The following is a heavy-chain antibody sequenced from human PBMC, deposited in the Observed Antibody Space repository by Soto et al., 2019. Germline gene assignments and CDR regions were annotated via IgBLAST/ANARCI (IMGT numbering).Heavy chain of an antibody. CDR2: IYYSGST. CDR1: GCSISSYY. V-gene: IGHV4-59*01. D-gene: IGHD1-1*01. Sequence: SEALSLTCPVSGCSISSYYWSWIRQPPGKGLEWIGYIYYSGSTNYNPSLKSRVTISVDTSKNQFSLKLSSVTAADTAVYYCARVWDWNYFDYWGQGTLVTSPQ. J-gene: IGHJ4*02. CDR3: ARVWDWNYFDY.